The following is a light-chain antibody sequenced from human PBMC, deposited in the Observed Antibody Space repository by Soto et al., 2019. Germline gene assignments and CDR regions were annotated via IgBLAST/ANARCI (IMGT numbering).Light chain of an antibody. CDR1: TNDVGGYNY. J-gene: IGLJ3*02. CDR2: GVT. CDR3: SSYTSSYTWI. Sequence: QSVLTQPASVSGSHGQSITISFSGTTNDVGGYNYVSWYQQHPGKAPKLLIYGVTDRPSGVSSRFSGSKSGNAASLTISGLQAEDEGDYYCSSYTSSYTWIFGGGTKVTVL. V-gene: IGLV2-14*03.